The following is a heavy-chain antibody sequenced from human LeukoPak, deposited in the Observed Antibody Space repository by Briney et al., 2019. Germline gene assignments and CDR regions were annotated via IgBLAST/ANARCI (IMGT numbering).Heavy chain of an antibody. Sequence: SETLSLTCTVSGGSISSYYWSWLRQPPGKGLERIWYIYYSGSTNYNPSLKSRVTISVDTSKNQFSLKLSSVTAADTAVYYCARGGLEWSEYYFDYWGQGTLVTVSS. CDR2: IYYSGST. J-gene: IGHJ4*02. V-gene: IGHV4-59*01. CDR1: GGSISSYY. CDR3: ARGGLEWSEYYFDY. D-gene: IGHD3-3*01.